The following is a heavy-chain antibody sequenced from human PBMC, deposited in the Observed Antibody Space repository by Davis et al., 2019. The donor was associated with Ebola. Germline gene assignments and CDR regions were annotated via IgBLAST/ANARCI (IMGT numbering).Heavy chain of an antibody. D-gene: IGHD5-18*01. Sequence: MPSETLSLTCSISGASIASDYWSWIRQPPGKGLDWIGYIYYSGSTNYNPSLKSRVTISVDTSKNQFSLKLSSVTAADTAVYYCAREGSYGSQAFDIWGQGTMVTVSS. CDR1: GASIASDY. V-gene: IGHV4-59*01. CDR3: AREGSYGSQAFDI. CDR2: IYYSGST. J-gene: IGHJ3*02.